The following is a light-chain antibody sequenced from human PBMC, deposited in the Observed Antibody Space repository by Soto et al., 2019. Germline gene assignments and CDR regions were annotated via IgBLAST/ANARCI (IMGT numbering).Light chain of an antibody. CDR2: RTS. Sequence: QSVLTHPPSASVSPGQRVTICCSGNSSNIGIHSVNWYHHPPAKARTLRVYRTSQRPSGVPDRFSGSKSGTSATLPISALQSEDEADYFCAASDDSLHGLYVSGTGTNVNV. CDR3: AASDDSLHGLYV. CDR1: SSNIGIHS. J-gene: IGLJ1*01. V-gene: IGLV1-44*01.